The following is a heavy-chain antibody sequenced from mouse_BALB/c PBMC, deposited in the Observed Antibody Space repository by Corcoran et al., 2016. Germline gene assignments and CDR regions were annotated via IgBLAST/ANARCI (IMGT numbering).Heavy chain of an antibody. CDR2: IYWDDDK. D-gene: IGHD1-1*01. Sequence: QVTLKESGPGILQPSQTLSLTCSFSGFSLSTSGMGVSWIRQPSGKGLEWLAHIYWDDDKRYNPSLKSRLTISKDTSRNQVFLKITSVDTADTATYYWARRGDVRPYGSRYGWYFDVWGAGTTVTVSS. J-gene: IGHJ1*01. CDR1: GFSLSTSGMG. CDR3: ARRGDVRPYGSRYGWYFDV. V-gene: IGHV8-12*01.